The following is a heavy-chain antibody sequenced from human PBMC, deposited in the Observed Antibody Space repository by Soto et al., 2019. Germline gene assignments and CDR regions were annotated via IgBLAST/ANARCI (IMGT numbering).Heavy chain of an antibody. V-gene: IGHV1-3*05. J-gene: IGHJ4*02. CDR1: GYTFTNYA. CDR3: ARVSGYYLPDY. Sequence: QVQLVQSGAEEKKPGASVKVSGKASGYTFTNYAMHWVRQAPGQRLEWMGWINAGNGNTKYSQKFQGRVTITRDTSASTADMELSSLRSEDTAVYYCARVSGYYLPDYWGQGTLVTVSS. D-gene: IGHD5-12*01. CDR2: INAGNGNT.